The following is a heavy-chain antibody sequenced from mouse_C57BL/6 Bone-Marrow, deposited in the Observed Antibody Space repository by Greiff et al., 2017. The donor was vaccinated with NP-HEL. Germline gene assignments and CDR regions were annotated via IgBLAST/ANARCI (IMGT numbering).Heavy chain of an antibody. J-gene: IGHJ1*03. CDR2: IDPETGGT. CDR1: GYTFTDYE. D-gene: IGHD2-1*01. V-gene: IGHV1-15*01. CDR3: TSERATMVTPYWYFDV. Sequence: QVQLKESGAELVRPGASVTLSCTASGYTFTDYEMHWVKQTPVHGLEWIGAIDPETGGTAYNQKFKGKAILTADKSSSTAYMELRSLTSEDSAVYYCTSERATMVTPYWYFDVWGTGTTVTVSS.